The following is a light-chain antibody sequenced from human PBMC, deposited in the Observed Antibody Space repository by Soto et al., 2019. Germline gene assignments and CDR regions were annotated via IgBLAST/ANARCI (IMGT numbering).Light chain of an antibody. Sequence: DIQMTECPSSLSASVGDRVTITCQASQDINSYLAWYQQKPGKAPKFLIFDAFNLETGVPSRFSGSGSGTDFTFTISNLQPEDVATYYCQQYDKLPLTFGGGTKVDIK. J-gene: IGKJ4*01. CDR3: QQYDKLPLT. V-gene: IGKV1-33*01. CDR1: QDINSY. CDR2: DAF.